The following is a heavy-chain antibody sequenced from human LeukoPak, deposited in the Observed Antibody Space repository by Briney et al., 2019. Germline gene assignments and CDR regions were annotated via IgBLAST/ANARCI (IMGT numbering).Heavy chain of an antibody. J-gene: IGHJ4*02. CDR2: ISGSGGST. CDR1: GFTFSSYA. V-gene: IGHV3-23*01. D-gene: IGHD4-23*01. CDR3: AKDGVRVVTLGFDY. Sequence: PGGSLRLPCAASGFTFSSYAMIGVRQAPGKGLEWVSAISGSGGSTYYADSVKGRFTISRDNSKNTLYLQINSLRAEDTAVYYCAKDGVRVVTLGFDYWGQGTLVTVSS.